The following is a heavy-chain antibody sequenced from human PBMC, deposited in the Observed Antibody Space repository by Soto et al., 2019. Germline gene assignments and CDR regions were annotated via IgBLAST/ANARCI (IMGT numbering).Heavy chain of an antibody. Sequence: QSGGSLRLSCAASGFTFSSYWMSWVRQAPGKGLEWVSNIKQDGSEKYYLDSVKGRFTISRDNAKNSLYLQMNSLRAEDTAVYYCARVNVKGESYYSYGMDVWGQGTTVTVSS. D-gene: IGHD3-10*01. J-gene: IGHJ6*02. CDR1: GFTFSSYW. V-gene: IGHV3-7*03. CDR2: IKQDGSEK. CDR3: ARVNVKGESYYSYGMDV.